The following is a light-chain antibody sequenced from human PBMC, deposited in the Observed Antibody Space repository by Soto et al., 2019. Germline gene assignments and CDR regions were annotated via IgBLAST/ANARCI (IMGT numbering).Light chain of an antibody. CDR3: QQFGEA. J-gene: IGKJ2*01. CDR2: GGS. CDR1: QIVSSGY. V-gene: IGKV3-20*01. Sequence: ENVLTQSPGTLSLSPGERATLSCRASQIVSSGYLAWYQHKPGQAPRLLIYGGSTRATGIPDRFRGSWSGTDFTFTISGLEPEDFAVYYCQQFGEAFGQGTKLEIK.